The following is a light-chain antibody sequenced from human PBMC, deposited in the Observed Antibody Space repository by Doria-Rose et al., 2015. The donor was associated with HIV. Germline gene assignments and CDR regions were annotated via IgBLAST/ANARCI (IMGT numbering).Light chain of an antibody. J-gene: IGKJ1*01. CDR2: AAS. V-gene: IGKV1-39*01. CDR1: QTVSTY. Sequence: DIRMTQSPSSLSASIGDRVTITCRASQTVSTYLNWSQQEPGKAPKLLIYAASRLQSGVPSRFSGSGSGTDFTLTISGLQPGDFATYYCQQTYSSPPWTFGRGTKVEMK. CDR3: QQTYSSPPWT.